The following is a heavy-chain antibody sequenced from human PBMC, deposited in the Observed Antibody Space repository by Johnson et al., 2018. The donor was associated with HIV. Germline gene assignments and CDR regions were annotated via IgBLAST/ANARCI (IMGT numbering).Heavy chain of an antibody. CDR1: GFNFDDYG. Sequence: VQLVESGGGVVQPGRSLRLSCAASGFNFDDYGMTWVRQAPGKGLEWVSGINWNGGSTGYADSVKGRFTISRDNAKNSLYLQMNSLRADDTALYYCARVRAAAVSDAFDIWGQGTMVTVSS. CDR3: ARVRAAAVSDAFDI. V-gene: IGHV3-20*04. D-gene: IGHD6-13*01. J-gene: IGHJ3*02. CDR2: INWNGGST.